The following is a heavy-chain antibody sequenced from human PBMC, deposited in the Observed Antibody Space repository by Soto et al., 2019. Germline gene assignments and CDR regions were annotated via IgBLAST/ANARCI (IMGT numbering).Heavy chain of an antibody. J-gene: IGHJ6*02. Sequence: EVQLLESGGGLVQPGGSLRLSCAASGFTFSSYAMSWVRQAPGKGLEWVSAISGSGGSTYYADSVKGRFTISRDNSKNALYLQMNSLRAEDTAVYYCTPSLSSHKHSTWRDVWGQGTTFTVSS. D-gene: IGHD2-21*01. CDR2: ISGSGGST. CDR1: GFTFSSYA. V-gene: IGHV3-23*01. CDR3: TPSLSSHKHSTWRDV.